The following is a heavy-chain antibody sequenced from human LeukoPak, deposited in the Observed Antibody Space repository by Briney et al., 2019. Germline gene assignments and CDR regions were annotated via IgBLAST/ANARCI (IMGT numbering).Heavy chain of an antibody. D-gene: IGHD3-22*01. V-gene: IGHV3-48*03. J-gene: IGHJ4*02. CDR3: AATYYYDGSGDY. CDR2: ISSTGSNI. CDR1: GFTFSTYE. Sequence: GGSLRLSCAASGFTFSTYEMNWVRQAPGRGLEWVSYISSTGSNIYYADSVKGRFTISRDNAKNSLYLLMNSLRTEDTAVYYCAATYYYDGSGDYWGQGTLVTVSS.